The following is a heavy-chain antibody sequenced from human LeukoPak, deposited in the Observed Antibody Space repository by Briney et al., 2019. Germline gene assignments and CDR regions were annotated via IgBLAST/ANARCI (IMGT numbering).Heavy chain of an antibody. CDR2: IYHIGKT. CDR1: NSSISSGYF. Sequence: SETLSLTCAVSNSSISSGYFWGWSRQSPGKGLEWIGSIYHIGKTYYNPSLRSRLIISVDTSKNQLSLSLNSLTAADSALYYCARGAGAFGSSSYHFDYWGQGTLVTVSS. V-gene: IGHV4-38-2*01. CDR3: ARGAGAFGSSSYHFDY. J-gene: IGHJ4*02. D-gene: IGHD6-6*01.